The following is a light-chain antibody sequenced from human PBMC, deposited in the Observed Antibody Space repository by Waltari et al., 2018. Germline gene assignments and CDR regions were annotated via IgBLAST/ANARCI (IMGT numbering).Light chain of an antibody. CDR1: QTVRTTY. CDR2: GAS. V-gene: IGKV3-20*01. J-gene: IGKJ4*01. Sequence: ELVLTQSPGTLSLSPGERATLSCRASQTVRTTYFAWYQQKPGQAPTLLIYGASSRATGIPDRFSGSGSGTDCSLTISSLEPEDFAVYYCQQYDISPLTFGGGTKVEIK. CDR3: QQYDISPLT.